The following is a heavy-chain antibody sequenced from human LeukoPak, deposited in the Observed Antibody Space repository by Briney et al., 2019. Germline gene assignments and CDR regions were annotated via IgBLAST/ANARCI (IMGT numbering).Heavy chain of an antibody. CDR2: TYYRSRRYN. V-gene: IGHV6-1*01. J-gene: IGHJ4*02. CDR3: ARDRPPHENYNFRSFDS. CDR1: GDSFSSNSA. Sequence: SQTLSLTCAVSGDSFSSNSAWNWSRPSPSRGLEWLGRTYYRSRRYNEYAASVKSRITINPDTYKNQFSLQLSSVTPDDTAVYYCARDRPPHENYNFRSFDSWGQGTLVTVSS. D-gene: IGHD1-20*01.